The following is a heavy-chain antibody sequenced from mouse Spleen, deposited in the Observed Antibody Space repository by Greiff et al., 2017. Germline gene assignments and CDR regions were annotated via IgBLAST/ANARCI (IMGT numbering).Heavy chain of an antibody. J-gene: IGHJ2*01. D-gene: IGHD3-2*02. CDR3: ARFILKPQDFDY. CDR2: IYPGDGDT. Sequence: VQLQQSGPELVKPGASVKISCKASGYAFSSSWMNWVKQRPGKGLEWIGRIYPGDGDTNYNGKFKGKATLTADKSSSTAYMQLSSLTSEDSAVYFCARFILKPQDFDYWGQGTTLTVSS. V-gene: IGHV1-82*01. CDR1: GYAFSSSW.